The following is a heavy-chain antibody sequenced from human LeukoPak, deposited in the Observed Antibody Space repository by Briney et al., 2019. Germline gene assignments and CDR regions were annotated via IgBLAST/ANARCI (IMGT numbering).Heavy chain of an antibody. CDR1: GYTFTSYG. V-gene: IGHV1-18*01. D-gene: IGHD3-10*01. J-gene: IGHJ4*02. Sequence: ASVKVSCKASGYTFTSYGISWVRQAPGQGLEWMGWISAYNGNTNYAQKLQGRVTMTTDTSTSTAYMELRSTRSDDTAVYYCARGQLLWFGERAGYFDYWGQGTLVTVSS. CDR2: ISAYNGNT. CDR3: ARGQLLWFGERAGYFDY.